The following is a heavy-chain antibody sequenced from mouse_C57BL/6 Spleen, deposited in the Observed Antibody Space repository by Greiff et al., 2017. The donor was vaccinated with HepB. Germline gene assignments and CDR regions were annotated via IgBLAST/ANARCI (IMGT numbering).Heavy chain of an antibody. D-gene: IGHD1-1*01. CDR3: ARSTVVATRYFDV. Sequence: EVKLQESGPELVKPGDSVKISCKASGYSFTGYFMNWVMQSHGKSLEWIGRINPYNGDTFYNQKFKGKATLTVDKSSSTAHMELRSLTSEDSAVYYCARSTVVATRYFDVWGTGTTVTVSS. CDR2: INPYNGDT. V-gene: IGHV1-20*01. CDR1: GYSFTGYF. J-gene: IGHJ1*03.